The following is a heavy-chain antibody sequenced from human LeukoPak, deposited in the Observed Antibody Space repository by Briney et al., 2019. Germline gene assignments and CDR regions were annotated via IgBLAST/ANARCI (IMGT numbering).Heavy chain of an antibody. Sequence: ASVKVSCKASGYTFTGYYMHWVRQAPGQGLEWMGWINPNSGGTNYAQKFQGWVTMTRDTSISTAYMELSRLRSDDTAVYYCARELYGSGSYYKTPLGYWGQGTLVTVSS. D-gene: IGHD3-10*01. V-gene: IGHV1-2*04. CDR1: GYTFTGYY. CDR3: ARELYGSGSYYKTPLGY. J-gene: IGHJ4*02. CDR2: INPNSGGT.